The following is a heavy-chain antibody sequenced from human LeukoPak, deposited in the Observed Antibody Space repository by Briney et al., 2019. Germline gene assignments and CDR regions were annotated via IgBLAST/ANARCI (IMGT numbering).Heavy chain of an antibody. V-gene: IGHV5-51*01. J-gene: IGHJ4*02. CDR3: VRHGLGSSWFGFDY. CDR2: IYPGDSDP. Sequence: GESLKISCKGSGYTFTTYWIGWVRQMPGKGLEWMGIIYPGDSDPRYSPSFQGQVTISADKSISTAYLQWSSLKASDSAIYYCVRHGLGSSWFGFDYRGQGTLVTVSS. CDR1: GYTFTTYW. D-gene: IGHD6-13*01.